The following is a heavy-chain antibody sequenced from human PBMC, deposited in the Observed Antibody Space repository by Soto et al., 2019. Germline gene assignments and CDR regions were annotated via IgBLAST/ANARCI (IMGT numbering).Heavy chain of an antibody. CDR3: ARGRFDFIWGTPAPYLDY. Sequence: SETLSLTCAVSGDSISNGYHWAWIRQPPGKGLEWVASIYHSGTTYYNPSLTSRVTISVDTSKNQFSLKLSSVTAADSAVYYCARGRFDFIWGTPAPYLDYWGQGALVTSPQ. CDR1: GDSISNGYH. D-gene: IGHD3-16*01. V-gene: IGHV4-38-2*01. J-gene: IGHJ4*02. CDR2: IYHSGTT.